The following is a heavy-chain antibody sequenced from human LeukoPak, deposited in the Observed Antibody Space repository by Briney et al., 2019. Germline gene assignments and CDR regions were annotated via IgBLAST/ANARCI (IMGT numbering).Heavy chain of an antibody. CDR2: IYHSGST. CDR3: ARAVALGYCSGGSCYPVGAFDI. CDR1: GGSISSSNW. J-gene: IGHJ3*02. D-gene: IGHD2-15*01. V-gene: IGHV4-4*02. Sequence: PSGTLSLTCAVSGGSISSSNWWSWVRQPPGKGLEWIGEIYHSGSTNYSPSLKSRVTISVDKSKNQFSLKLSSVTAADTAVYYCARAVALGYCSGGSCYPVGAFDIWGQGTMVTVSS.